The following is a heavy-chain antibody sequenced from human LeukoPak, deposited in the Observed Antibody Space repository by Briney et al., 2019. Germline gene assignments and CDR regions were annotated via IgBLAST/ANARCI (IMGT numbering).Heavy chain of an antibody. CDR1: GYTFTSYD. V-gene: IGHV1-8*01. CDR3: ARGVTMIVVVIHDWYFDL. J-gene: IGHJ2*01. D-gene: IGHD3-22*01. Sequence: ASVKVSCKASGYTFTSYDINWVRQATGQGLEWMGWMNPNSGNTGYAQKFQGRVSMTRNTSISTAYMELSSLRSEDTAVYYCARGVTMIVVVIHDWYFDLWGRGTLVTVSS. CDR2: MNPNSGNT.